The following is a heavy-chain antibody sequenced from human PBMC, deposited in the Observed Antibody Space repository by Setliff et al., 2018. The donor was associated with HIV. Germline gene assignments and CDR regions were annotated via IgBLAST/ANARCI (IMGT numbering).Heavy chain of an antibody. J-gene: IGHJ3*01. CDR2: IYYSGST. V-gene: IGHV4-39*02. CDR1: GGSISSSSYY. CDR3: AREPPSSNPTLQYAFDL. Sequence: SETLSLTCTVSGGSISSSSYYWGWIRQPPGKGLEWIGSIYYSGSTYYNPSLKSRVTISVDTSKNQFSLKLSSLTAADTAVYFCAREPPSSNPTLQYAFDLWGQGTMVTVSS. D-gene: IGHD4-4*01.